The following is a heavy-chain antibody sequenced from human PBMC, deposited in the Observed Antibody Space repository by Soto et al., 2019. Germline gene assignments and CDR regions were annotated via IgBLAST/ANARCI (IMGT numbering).Heavy chain of an antibody. D-gene: IGHD3-3*01. J-gene: IGHJ5*02. CDR3: ARDLFDFWSGYNGNNWFDP. CDR2: INPNNGNT. Sequence: EASVKVSCKASGYAFTNYGISWVRQAPGQGPEWMGWINPNNGNTNYAQNLQGRVTMTTDTSTTTAYMELRSLRSDDTAVYFCARDLFDFWSGYNGNNWFDPWGQGTLVTVSS. V-gene: IGHV1-18*01. CDR1: GYAFTNYG.